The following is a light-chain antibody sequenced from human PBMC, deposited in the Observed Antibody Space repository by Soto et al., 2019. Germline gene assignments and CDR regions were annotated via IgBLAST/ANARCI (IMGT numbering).Light chain of an antibody. CDR2: GNS. Sequence: QSVLTQPPSVSGAPGQRVTISCTGSSSNIGAGYDVHWYQQLPGTAPKLLIYGNSNRPSGVPDRFSGSNTGTSASLAITGLPAVDEADYYGQSYYCGQSGSVVFGGGTKLTVL. CDR3: QSYYCGQSGSVV. J-gene: IGLJ2*01. CDR1: SSNIGAGYD. V-gene: IGLV1-40*01.